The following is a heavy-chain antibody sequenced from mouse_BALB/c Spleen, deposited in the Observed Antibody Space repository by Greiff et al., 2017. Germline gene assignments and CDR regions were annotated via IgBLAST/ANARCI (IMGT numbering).Heavy chain of an antibody. Sequence: EVQLQESGPGLVKPSQSLSLTCTVTGYSITSDYAWNWIRQFPGNKLEWMGYISYSGSTSYNPSLKSRISITRDTSKNQFFLQLNSVTTEDTATYYCARDGYRSFAYWGQGTLVTVSA. CDR3: ARDGYRSFAY. J-gene: IGHJ3*01. CDR2: ISYSGST. CDR1: GYSITSDYA. V-gene: IGHV3-2*02. D-gene: IGHD2-14*01.